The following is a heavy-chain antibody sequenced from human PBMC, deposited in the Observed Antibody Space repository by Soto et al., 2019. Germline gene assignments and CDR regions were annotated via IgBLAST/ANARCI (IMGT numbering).Heavy chain of an antibody. J-gene: IGHJ4*02. CDR1: GGSISSYY. Sequence: SETLSLTCTVSGGSISSYYLSWIRQAPGKGLEWMGYIYYTGSTNYNPSLKSRVTISVDRSKNQFSLKLSSVTAAGTAVYYCARYQSSGLGYWGQGTLVTVSS. D-gene: IGHD6-19*01. CDR2: IYYTGST. V-gene: IGHV4-59*01. CDR3: ARYQSSGLGY.